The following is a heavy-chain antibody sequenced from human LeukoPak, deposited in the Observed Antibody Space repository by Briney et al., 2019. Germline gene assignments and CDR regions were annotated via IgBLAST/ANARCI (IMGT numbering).Heavy chain of an antibody. J-gene: IGHJ6*02. Sequence: GGSLRLSCAASGLTFSSSGTHWVRQASGKGLEWVAVISYDGSTKCYADSVKGRFTISRDNSKNTLYLQMNSLRAEDTAVYYCAKYDFWSGYGIDVWGQGTTVTVSS. V-gene: IGHV3-30*18. CDR2: ISYDGSTK. CDR3: AKYDFWSGYGIDV. D-gene: IGHD3-3*01. CDR1: GLTFSSSG.